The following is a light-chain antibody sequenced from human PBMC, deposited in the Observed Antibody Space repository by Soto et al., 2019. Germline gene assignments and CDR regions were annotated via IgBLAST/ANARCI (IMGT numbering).Light chain of an antibody. CDR1: QTIYYY. Sequence: DIPMTQSPPSLSASVGDRVTITCRASQTIYYYVAWYQQKPGKPPRLLIYAASTLQSDVPSRFSGSGSGTDFTLTITSLQPEDVASYHCQNYFRAPLTFGGGTTVELK. J-gene: IGKJ4*01. V-gene: IGKV1-27*01. CDR2: AAS. CDR3: QNYFRAPLT.